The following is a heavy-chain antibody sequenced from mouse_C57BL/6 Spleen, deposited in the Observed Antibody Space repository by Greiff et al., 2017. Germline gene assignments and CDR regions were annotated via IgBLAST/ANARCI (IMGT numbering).Heavy chain of an antibody. CDR2: IDPEDGET. CDR3: ARRGLTLYAMDY. V-gene: IGHV14-2*01. CDR1: GFNIKDYY. D-gene: IGHD3-1*01. J-gene: IGHJ4*01. Sequence: VQLQQSGAELVKPGASVKLSCTASGFNIKDYYMHWVKQRSEQGLEWIGRIDPEDGETKYDPKFQGKATITADTSSNTAYLQLSSLTSEDTAVYYCARRGLTLYAMDYWGQGTSVTVSS.